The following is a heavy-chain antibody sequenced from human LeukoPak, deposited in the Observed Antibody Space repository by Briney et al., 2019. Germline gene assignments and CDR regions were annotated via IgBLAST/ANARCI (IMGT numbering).Heavy chain of an antibody. CDR1: GFSVSTNY. Sequence: GGSLRLSCAASGFSVSTNYMSWVRQAPGKGPEWVSVLYSDGSTYYAASVKGRFTISRDNSKNTLYLQMNSLRAEDTAAYYCAREKNHVVITSCYFDYWGLGTLVTVSS. V-gene: IGHV3-53*01. D-gene: IGHD3-16*01. CDR3: AREKNHVVITSCYFDY. J-gene: IGHJ4*02. CDR2: LYSDGST.